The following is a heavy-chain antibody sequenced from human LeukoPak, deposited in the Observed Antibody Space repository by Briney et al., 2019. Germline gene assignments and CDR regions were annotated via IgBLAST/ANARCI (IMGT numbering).Heavy chain of an antibody. Sequence: PSETLSLTCAVYGGSFSGYYWSWIRQPPGKGLEWIGGINHSGSTNYNPSLKSRVTISVDTSKNQFSLKLSSVTAADTAMYYCARESTTVAGTFDYWGQGTLVTVSS. CDR2: INHSGST. J-gene: IGHJ4*02. CDR1: GGSFSGYY. D-gene: IGHD6-19*01. V-gene: IGHV4-34*01. CDR3: ARESTTVAGTFDY.